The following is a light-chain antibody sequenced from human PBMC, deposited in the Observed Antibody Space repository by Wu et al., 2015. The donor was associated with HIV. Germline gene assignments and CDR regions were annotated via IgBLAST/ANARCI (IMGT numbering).Light chain of an antibody. V-gene: IGKV1-8*01. J-gene: IGKJ4*01. CDR1: QHIRTS. CDR2: AAS. Sequence: AIQITQSPSSLSASTGDTVNITCQTSQHIRTSLAWYRQKPGKVPELLIYAASTLQRGVPSRFSGSGSGTGFTLTISCLHSEDLATFYXQQYDTSPLTFGGGPKVDI. CDR3: QQYDTSPLT.